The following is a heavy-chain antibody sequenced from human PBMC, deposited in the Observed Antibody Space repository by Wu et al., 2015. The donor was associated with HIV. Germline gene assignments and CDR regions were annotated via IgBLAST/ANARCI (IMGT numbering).Heavy chain of an antibody. D-gene: IGHD2-15*01. Sequence: QVQLVQSGAEVKKPGSSVHVSCKASGGSLRGYSITWVRQAPGQGLEWMGGIIPIIGTANYAQKFQGRVTITTDDSTNTAYMDLSSLRSEDTAFYYCARSLMTASGDILFDYWGQGTLVTVSS. V-gene: IGHV1-69*05. CDR2: IIPIIGTA. CDR3: ARSLMTASGDILFDY. CDR1: GGSLRGYS. J-gene: IGHJ4*02.